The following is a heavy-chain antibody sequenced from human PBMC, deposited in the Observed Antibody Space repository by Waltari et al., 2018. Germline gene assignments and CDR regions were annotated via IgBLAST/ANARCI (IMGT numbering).Heavy chain of an antibody. D-gene: IGHD3-10*01. CDR3: AKGHYYGSGHPFDY. V-gene: IGHV3-30*18. CDR1: GFTFSSYG. J-gene: IGHJ4*02. Sequence: QVQLVESGGGVVQPGRSLRLSCAASGFTFSSYGMHWVRQAPGKGLEWVAVISYDGRNKEYADSVKGRFTISRDNSKNTLYLQMNSLGAEDTAVYYCAKGHYYGSGHPFDYWGQGTLVTVSS. CDR2: ISYDGRNK.